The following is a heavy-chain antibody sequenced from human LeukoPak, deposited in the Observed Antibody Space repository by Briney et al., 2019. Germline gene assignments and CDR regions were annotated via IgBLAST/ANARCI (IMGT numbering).Heavy chain of an antibody. CDR3: ARDLLISSVGVGGY. D-gene: IGHD3-16*01. Sequence: ASVTVSCKASGYTFSSYGISWVRQAPGQGLEGMGWISAYNGNTNYAQKLQGRVMMTTDTSSSTSYMELRSLRSDDTAVYYCARDLLISSVGVGGYWGQGTLVTVSS. J-gene: IGHJ4*02. V-gene: IGHV1-18*04. CDR1: GYTFSSYG. CDR2: ISAYNGNT.